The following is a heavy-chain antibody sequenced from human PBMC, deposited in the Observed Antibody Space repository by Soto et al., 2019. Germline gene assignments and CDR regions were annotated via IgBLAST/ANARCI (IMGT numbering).Heavy chain of an antibody. J-gene: IGHJ4*02. CDR3: AKDRGYNSTPDSDFHY. CDR2: ISYDGSKE. D-gene: IGHD3-22*01. Sequence: QTGGSLRLSCAASGFTFSSYGIHWVRQAPGKGLEWVAGISYDGSKEYYADSVKGRFTISRDNSKNTLYLQMNSLRAEDTAVYYCAKDRGYNSTPDSDFHYWCQGTLVTVSS. CDR1: GFTFSSYG. V-gene: IGHV3-30*18.